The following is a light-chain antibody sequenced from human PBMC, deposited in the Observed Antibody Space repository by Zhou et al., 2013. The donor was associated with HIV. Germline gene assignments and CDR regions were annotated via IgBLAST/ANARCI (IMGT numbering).Light chain of an antibody. CDR1: QNIASY. V-gene: IGKV1-39*01. J-gene: IGKJ4*01. CDR2: AAS. Sequence: DIQMTQSPSSLSASVGDRVIITCRASQNIASYLNWYQQKPGKAPKFLIYAASSLQSGVPSRFSGSGSGTDFTLTISSLQPEDFATYYCQQSYNTPRITFGRRDQGGGSN. CDR3: QQSYNTPRIT.